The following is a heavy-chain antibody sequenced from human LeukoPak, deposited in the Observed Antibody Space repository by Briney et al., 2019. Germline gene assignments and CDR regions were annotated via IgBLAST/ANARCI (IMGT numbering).Heavy chain of an antibody. D-gene: IGHD3-3*01. CDR1: GYTFTSYG. CDR3: ARLGTWGVVISN. CDR2: ISAYNGNT. J-gene: IGHJ4*02. V-gene: IGHV1-18*01. Sequence: AASVKVSCKASGYTFTSYGISWVRQAPGQGLEWMGWISAYNGNTNYAQKLQGRVTMTRNTSISTAYMELSSLRSEDTAVYYCARLGTWGVVISNWGQGTLVTVPS.